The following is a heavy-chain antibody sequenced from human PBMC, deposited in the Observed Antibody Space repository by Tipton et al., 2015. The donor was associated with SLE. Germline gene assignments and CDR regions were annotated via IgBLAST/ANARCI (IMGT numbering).Heavy chain of an antibody. D-gene: IGHD5/OR15-5a*01. J-gene: IGHJ6*02. V-gene: IGHV1-2*02. CDR2: IFPNSGGT. CDR3: ARCLIDYYGMDV. Sequence: QLVQSGAEVKKPGASVKVSCKASGYTFTGYYMHWVRQAPGQGLEWMGWIFPNSGGTNYAQQFQGRVTMTRDTSINTAYMELSRLTSDDTAVYYCARCLIDYYGMDVWGQGTTVTVSS. CDR1: GYTFTGYY.